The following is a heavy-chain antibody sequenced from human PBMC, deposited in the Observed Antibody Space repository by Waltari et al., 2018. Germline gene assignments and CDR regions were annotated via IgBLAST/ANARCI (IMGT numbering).Heavy chain of an antibody. V-gene: IGHV3-74*01. Sequence: EVQLVESGGGLVQPGGSLRLSCAASGFTLSGTWLHWVRQVPGKGLVWVSRMSGDESTINYADSVKGRFTISRDTAKNTLYLQMNSLRAEDTAVYYCARGADLRGQGILVTVSS. CDR1: GFTLSGTW. CDR3: ARGADL. CDR2: MSGDESTI. D-gene: IGHD3-3*01. J-gene: IGHJ4*02.